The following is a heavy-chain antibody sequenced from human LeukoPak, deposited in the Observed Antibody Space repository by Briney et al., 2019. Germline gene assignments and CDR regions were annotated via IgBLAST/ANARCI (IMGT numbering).Heavy chain of an antibody. CDR3: AGGAYGDK. J-gene: IGHJ4*02. CDR2: ISTQSGNT. Sequence: VASVKVSCEASGYTLTSYGINWMRQAPGQGLEWMGWISTQSGNTNYAQKVQGRLTLTTDRSTNTAYMELRSLRSDDTAVYYCAGGAYGDKWGQGTMVTVSS. D-gene: IGHD4-17*01. V-gene: IGHV1-18*01. CDR1: GYTLTSYG.